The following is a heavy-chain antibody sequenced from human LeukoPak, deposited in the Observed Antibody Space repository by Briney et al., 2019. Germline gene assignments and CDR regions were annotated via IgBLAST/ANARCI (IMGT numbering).Heavy chain of an antibody. CDR1: GYSISSGYY. V-gene: IGHV4-38-2*02. Sequence: SETLSLTCTVSGYSISSGYYWGWIRQPPGKGVEWSGSIYHSGSTYYNPSLKRRVTISLVTSKNQEALKLSSVTAADTAVHYCARGHSGCAIDYWGQGTLVTVSS. CDR2: IYHSGST. J-gene: IGHJ4*02. CDR3: ARGHSGCAIDY. D-gene: IGHD6-25*01.